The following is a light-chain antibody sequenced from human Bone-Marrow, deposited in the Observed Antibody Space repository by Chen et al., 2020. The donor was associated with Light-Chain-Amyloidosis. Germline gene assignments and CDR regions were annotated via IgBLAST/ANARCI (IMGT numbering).Light chain of an antibody. CDR1: QAVRDS. CDR3: QQFNVFPIT. J-gene: IGKJ5*01. V-gene: IGKV1-13*02. CDR2: DVS. Sequence: AIQLPQSPSSLSASVGDRGTLTCRASQAVRDSLAWYQQKPGKAPKVLISDVSSLETGVPSRFSGSGSGTYFTLTISSLQPEDFATYYCQQFNVFPITFGQGTRLEIK.